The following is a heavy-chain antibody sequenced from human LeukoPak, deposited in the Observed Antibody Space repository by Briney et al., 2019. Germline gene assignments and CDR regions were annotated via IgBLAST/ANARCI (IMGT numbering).Heavy chain of an antibody. Sequence: KPSETLSLTCTVSGGSITNNSDYWGCIRQPPGKGLEWIGSIYYSGSTYYNPSLKSRVAISVDTSKNQYSLKLSSVTAADTAVYYCARAGVGVVTYYFDYWGQGTLVTVSS. V-gene: IGHV4-39*07. J-gene: IGHJ4*02. CDR2: IYYSGST. CDR3: ARAGVGVVTYYFDY. D-gene: IGHD3-3*01. CDR1: GGSITNNSDY.